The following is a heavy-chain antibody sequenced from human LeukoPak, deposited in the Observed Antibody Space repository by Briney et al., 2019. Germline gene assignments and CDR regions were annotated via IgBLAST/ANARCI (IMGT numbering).Heavy chain of an antibody. Sequence: PGGSLRLSCAASGFTFSSYSMNWVRQAPGKGLEWVSSISSSSSYIYYADSVKGRFTISRDNSKNTLYLQMNSLRAEDTAVYYCAKRWGIADDAFDIWGQGTMVTVSS. J-gene: IGHJ3*02. CDR1: GFTFSSYS. D-gene: IGHD6-13*01. CDR2: ISSSSSYI. V-gene: IGHV3-21*04. CDR3: AKRWGIADDAFDI.